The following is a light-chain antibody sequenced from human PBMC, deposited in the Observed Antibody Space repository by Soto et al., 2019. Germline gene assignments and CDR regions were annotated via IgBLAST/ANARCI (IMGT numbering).Light chain of an antibody. CDR3: MQALQTPLT. Sequence: DIVMTQSPLSLPVTPGEPASISCRSSQSLLHSNGNNYLVWYLQKPGQSPQLLIYLGSNRASGVPDRFSGRGSGKDFTLKISRVEAEDVGVYYCMQALQTPLTFGGGTRVDI. CDR2: LGS. CDR1: QSLLHSNGNNY. V-gene: IGKV2-28*01. J-gene: IGKJ4*01.